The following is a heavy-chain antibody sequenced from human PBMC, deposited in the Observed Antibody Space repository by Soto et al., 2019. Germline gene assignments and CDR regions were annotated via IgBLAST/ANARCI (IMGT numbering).Heavy chain of an antibody. Sequence: GGSLRLSCAASGFTVSSNYMSWVRQAPGKGLEWVSVIYSGGSTYYAGSVKGRFTISRDNSKNTLYLQMNSLRAEDMAVYYCARDPICSGGSCYSKVDVWGKGTTVTVSS. CDR3: ARDPICSGGSCYSKVDV. CDR1: GFTVSSNY. J-gene: IGHJ6*04. CDR2: IYSGGST. D-gene: IGHD2-15*01. V-gene: IGHV3-66*01.